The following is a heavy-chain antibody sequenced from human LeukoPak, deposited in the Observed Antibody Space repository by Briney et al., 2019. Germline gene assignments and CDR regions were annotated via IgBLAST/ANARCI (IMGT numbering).Heavy chain of an antibody. CDR1: GFTFSDYY. CDR3: ARVGSAYYDSSGYYYFDY. Sequence: GGSLRLSCAASGFTFSDYYMSWIRQAPGKGLEWVSYISSSGSTIYYADSVKGRFTISRDNAKNSLYLQMNSLRAEDTAVYYCARVGSAYYDSSGYYYFDYWGQGTLVTVSS. J-gene: IGHJ4*02. D-gene: IGHD3-22*01. V-gene: IGHV3-11*04. CDR2: ISSSGSTI.